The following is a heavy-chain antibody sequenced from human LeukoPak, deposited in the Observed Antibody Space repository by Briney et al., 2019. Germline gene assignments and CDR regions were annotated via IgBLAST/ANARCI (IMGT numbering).Heavy chain of an antibody. Sequence: SETLSLTCTVSGGSISSYYWSWIRQPPGKGLEWIGYIYYSGSTNYNPSHKSRVTISVDTSKNQFSLKLSSVTAADTAVYYCARDSTDYYGSGSPHDYWGQGTLVTVSS. CDR1: GGSISSYY. V-gene: IGHV4-59*01. CDR2: IYYSGST. D-gene: IGHD3-10*01. J-gene: IGHJ4*02. CDR3: ARDSTDYYGSGSPHDY.